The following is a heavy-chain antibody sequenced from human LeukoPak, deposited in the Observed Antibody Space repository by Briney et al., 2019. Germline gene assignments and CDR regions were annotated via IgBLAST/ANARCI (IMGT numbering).Heavy chain of an antibody. CDR2: IIPILGIA. CDR1: GGTFSSYA. J-gene: IGHJ4*02. D-gene: IGHD3-22*01. CDR3: ARGPSYDSSGYSRDDY. V-gene: IGHV1-69*04. Sequence: GASVKVSCKASGGTFSSYAISWVRQAPGQGLEWMGRIIPILGIANYAQKFQGRVTITADKSTSTAYMELSSLRSEDTAVYYCARGPSYDSSGYSRDDYWGQGTLVTVSS.